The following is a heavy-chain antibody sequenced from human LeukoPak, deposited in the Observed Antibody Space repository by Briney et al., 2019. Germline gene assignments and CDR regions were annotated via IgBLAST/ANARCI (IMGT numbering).Heavy chain of an antibody. V-gene: IGHV1-69*13. Sequence: GASVKVSCKASGGTFSSYAISWVRQAPGQGLEWMGGIIPIFGTANYAQKFQGRVTITADESTSTAYMELSSLRSEDTAVYYCANSPDCGGDCYPTYYFDYWGQGTLVTVSS. J-gene: IGHJ4*02. CDR2: IIPIFGTA. CDR1: GGTFSSYA. CDR3: ANSPDCGGDCYPTYYFDY. D-gene: IGHD2-21*01.